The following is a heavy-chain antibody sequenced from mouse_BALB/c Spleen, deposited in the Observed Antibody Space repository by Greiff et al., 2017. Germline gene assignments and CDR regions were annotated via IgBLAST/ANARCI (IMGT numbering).Heavy chain of an antibody. CDR1: GFTFSSYA. D-gene: IGHD4-1*01. J-gene: IGHJ2*01. CDR2: ISSGGSYT. V-gene: IGHV5-9-4*01. CDR3: ARVFTGKGYSFDY. Sequence: EVHLVESGGGLVKPGGSLKLSCAASGFTFSSYAMSWVRQSPAKRLEWVAEISSGGSYTYSPDTVTGRFTISRDNAKNTLYLEMSSLRSEDTAMYYCARVFTGKGYSFDYWGQGTTLTVSS.